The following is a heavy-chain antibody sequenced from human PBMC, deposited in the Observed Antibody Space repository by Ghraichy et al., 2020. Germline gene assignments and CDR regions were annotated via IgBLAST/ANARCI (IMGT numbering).Heavy chain of an antibody. CDR1: GFIFRNSW. CDR3: TTLMHDIHY. CDR2: MKSNPAAGTT. V-gene: IGHV3-15*01. J-gene: IGHJ4*02. Sequence: GGSLRLSCAASGFIFRNSWMSWVRQVPGKGLEWVGRMKSNPAAGTTDYAAPVKGRFSFSRADSKNTLYLQMNSLKTEETAVYCCTTLMHDIHYWGRGTLVTVPS. D-gene: IGHD2-15*01.